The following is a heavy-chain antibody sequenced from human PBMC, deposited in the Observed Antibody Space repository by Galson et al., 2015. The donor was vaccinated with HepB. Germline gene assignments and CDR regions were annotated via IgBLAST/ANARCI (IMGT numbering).Heavy chain of an antibody. D-gene: IGHD6-19*01. J-gene: IGHJ4*02. CDR1: GYTFTSYG. Sequence: SVKVSCKASGYTFTSYGISWVRQAPGQGLEWMGWISAYNGNTNYAQKLQGRITMTTDTSTSTAYMELRSLRSDDTAVYYCARDDGIAVAGTLDYWGQGTLVTVSS. CDR2: ISAYNGNT. V-gene: IGHV1-18*01. CDR3: ARDDGIAVAGTLDY.